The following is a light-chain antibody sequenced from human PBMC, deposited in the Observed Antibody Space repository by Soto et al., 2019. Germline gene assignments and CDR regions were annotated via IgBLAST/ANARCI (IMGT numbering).Light chain of an antibody. CDR2: AAS. CDR3: QQYNNWPLT. J-gene: IGKJ4*01. V-gene: IGKV3-15*01. Sequence: EVVTTQSPATLSVSPVEIANLFCMASQGLGTNLAWYQQKPGQAPRLLIYAASTRATGVPGRFSGSGSGTEFTLTISSLQSEDFALYYCQQYNNWPLTCGGGTKGDIK. CDR1: QGLGTN.